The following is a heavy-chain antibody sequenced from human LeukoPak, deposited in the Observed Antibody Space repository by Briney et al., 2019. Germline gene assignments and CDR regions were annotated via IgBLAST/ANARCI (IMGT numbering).Heavy chain of an antibody. CDR2: IYTSGST. V-gene: IGHV4-61*02. CDR3: ARPNYDILTGYYNER. Sequence: SETLSLTCTVSGGSISSGSYYWSWIRQPAGKGLEWIGRIYTSGSTNYNPSLKSRVTISVDTSKNQFSLKLSSVTAADTAVYHCARPNYDILTGYYNERWGQGTLVTVSS. D-gene: IGHD3-9*01. CDR1: GGSISSGSYY. J-gene: IGHJ4*02.